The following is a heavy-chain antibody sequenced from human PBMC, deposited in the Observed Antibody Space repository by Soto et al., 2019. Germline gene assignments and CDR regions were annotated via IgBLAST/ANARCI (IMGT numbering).Heavy chain of an antibody. Sequence: EVQLLESGGDFVQPGGSLRLSCAVSGVTFNKYAMSWVRLPPGKGPEWVSAITGSGGLAYYADSVKGRFSISRDNSKNILFLQMNRLKDEDSVTYYCAKGDYGGNSPYWYFDLWGRGTLVIVSS. CDR2: ITGSGGLA. CDR3: AKGDYGGNSPYWYFDL. D-gene: IGHD2-21*02. J-gene: IGHJ2*01. CDR1: GVTFNKYA. V-gene: IGHV3-23*01.